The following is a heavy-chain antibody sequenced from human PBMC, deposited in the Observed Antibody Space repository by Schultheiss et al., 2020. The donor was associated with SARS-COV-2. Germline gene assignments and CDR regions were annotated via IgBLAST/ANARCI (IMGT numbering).Heavy chain of an antibody. J-gene: IGHJ4*02. CDR3: ARDRRARATGAAGVES. D-gene: IGHD1-26*01. Sequence: GGSLRLSCVVSGFTFSAYGMHWVRQAPGKGPEWVAIIRFDGGNKYYADSVKGRFTISRDNFKNMLYLQMNSLTAEDTAIYYCARDRRARATGAAGVESWGQGTLVTVSS. V-gene: IGHV3-30*02. CDR1: GFTFSAYG. CDR2: IRFDGGNK.